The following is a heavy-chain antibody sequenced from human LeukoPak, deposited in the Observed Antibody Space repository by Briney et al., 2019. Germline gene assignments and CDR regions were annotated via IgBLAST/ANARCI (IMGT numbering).Heavy chain of an antibody. CDR1: GGSISSSSYY. CDR3: ARRVWTAYYMDV. V-gene: IGHV4-39*01. J-gene: IGHJ6*03. CDR2: IYYSGST. D-gene: IGHD3/OR15-3a*01. Sequence: SETLSLTCTVSGGSISSSSYYWGWIRQPPGKGLEWIGSIYYSGSTYSNPSLKSRVTISVDTSKNQFSLKLSSVTAADTAVYYCARRVWTAYYMDVWGKGTTVTISS.